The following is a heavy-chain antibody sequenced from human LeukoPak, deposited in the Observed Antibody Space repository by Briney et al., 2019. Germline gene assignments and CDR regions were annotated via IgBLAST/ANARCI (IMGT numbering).Heavy chain of an antibody. CDR2: ISYDGSNK. CDR1: GFTFSSYA. J-gene: IGHJ6*02. V-gene: IGHV3-30-3*01. Sequence: GGSLRLSCAASGFTFSSYAMPWVRQAPGKGLEWVAVISYDGSNKYYADSVKGRFIISRDNSKNTLYLQMNSLRAEDTAVYYCAREEVVADIYYYYGMDVWGQGTTVTVSS. CDR3: AREEVVADIYYYYGMDV. D-gene: IGHD5-12*01.